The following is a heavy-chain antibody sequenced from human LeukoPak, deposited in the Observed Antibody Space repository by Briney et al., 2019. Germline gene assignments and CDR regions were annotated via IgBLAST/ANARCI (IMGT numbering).Heavy chain of an antibody. Sequence: GGSLRLYCSASGCIFSNFKMHWVRQAPGKGLEWVALISGDGTQNYVAQSVRGRFTISRDNSNSTLYLQMNSLTPEDTATYYCATITTPNDYWGQGRVVTVSS. CDR2: ISGDGTQN. CDR3: ATITTPNDY. V-gene: IGHV3-30*04. D-gene: IGHD1/OR15-1a*01. CDR1: GCIFSNFK. J-gene: IGHJ4*02.